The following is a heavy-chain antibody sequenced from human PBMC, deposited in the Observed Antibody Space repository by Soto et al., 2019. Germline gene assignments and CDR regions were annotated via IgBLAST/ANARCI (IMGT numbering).Heavy chain of an antibody. D-gene: IGHD3-16*01. CDR3: AKDRRAGGNSAFYFDF. CDR1: GFHRSNYE. V-gene: IGHV3-23*01. CDR2: ISATGGGT. Sequence: CVDSGFHRSNYEMSWVRQAPGKGLEWVSLISATGGGTYYADSVKGRFTISRDNSHNTLYLQVHSLTAEDTAVYYCAKDRRAGGNSAFYFDFWGQGAQVTVS. J-gene: IGHJ4*02.